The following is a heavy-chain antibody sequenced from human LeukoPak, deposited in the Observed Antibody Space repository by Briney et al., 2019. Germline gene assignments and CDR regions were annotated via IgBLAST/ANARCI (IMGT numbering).Heavy chain of an antibody. J-gene: IGHJ5*02. V-gene: IGHV4-39*01. CDR1: GDPVSSSSYY. CDR3: ARLGYYFDTLGFDP. D-gene: IGHD3-22*01. Sequence: PSETLLLTCTVPGDPVSSSSYYSGRIRQPPGKGLEWIVTIYYSGKTYYNPSLQSRVAISIDTSKNQFSLKLSSVTAADVAVYYCARLGYYFDTLGFDPWGQGTLVTVAS. CDR2: IYYSGKT.